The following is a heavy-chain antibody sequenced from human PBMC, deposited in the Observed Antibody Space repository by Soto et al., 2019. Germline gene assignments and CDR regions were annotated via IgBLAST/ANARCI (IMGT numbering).Heavy chain of an antibody. Sequence: QVQLQASGPGLVKPSGTLSLTCAVSGDSVSSSDWWNWVRQPPGKGLEWIGEVFHTGSTNYNPSLESRVTISVDKSKNQFSLKLSSVTAADAAVYYCARVSKSTFDFWGQGTLVTVSS. V-gene: IGHV4-4*02. J-gene: IGHJ4*02. CDR3: ARVSKSTFDF. CDR2: VFHTGST. CDR1: GDSVSSSDW. D-gene: IGHD4-4*01.